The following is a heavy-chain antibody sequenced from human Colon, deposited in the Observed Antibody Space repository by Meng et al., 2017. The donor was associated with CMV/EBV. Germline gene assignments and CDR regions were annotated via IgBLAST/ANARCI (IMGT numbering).Heavy chain of an antibody. V-gene: IGHV3-11*01. J-gene: IGHJ4*02. D-gene: IGHD4-23*01. CDR1: GFIMRDYY. CDR2: ISGSSNTI. Sequence: SCATSGFIMRDYYLAWLRQAPGKGLEWISYISGSSNTIYYADSVKGRFTTSRDNAMRSLYLQMNSLTAEDTAVYYCVRAEYGDYGGYWGQGTLVTVSS. CDR3: VRAEYGDYGGY.